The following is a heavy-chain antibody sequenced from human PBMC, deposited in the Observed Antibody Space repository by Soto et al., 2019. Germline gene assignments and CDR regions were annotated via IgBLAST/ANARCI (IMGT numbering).Heavy chain of an antibody. V-gene: IGHV1-46*04. Sequence: QVQLVQSGAEVKKPVASVKISCKTSGYIFINYYIHWVRQAPGQGLEWLARFNPISGSTNYAQRLKGRVTVTRDTSTSTVYMELSSLISEDTAVYYCARDLAAADYWGQGTLVTVSS. D-gene: IGHD6-13*01. J-gene: IGHJ4*02. CDR1: GYIFINYY. CDR2: FNPISGST. CDR3: ARDLAAADY.